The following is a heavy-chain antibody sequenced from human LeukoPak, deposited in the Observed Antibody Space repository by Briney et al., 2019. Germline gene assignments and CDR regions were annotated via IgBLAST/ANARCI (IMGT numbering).Heavy chain of an antibody. CDR2: IFYSGNT. V-gene: IGHV4-34*12. J-gene: IGHJ4*02. D-gene: IGHD4-17*01. Sequence: PSETLSLTCAVYGGSFSGYYWSWIRQPPGKGLEWIGSIFYSGNTYYNPSLKSRVTISVDTSKNQFSLKLSSVTAADTAVYYCARSTVTTWVGDFDYWGQGTLVTVSS. CDR3: ARSTVTTWVGDFDY. CDR1: GGSFSGYY.